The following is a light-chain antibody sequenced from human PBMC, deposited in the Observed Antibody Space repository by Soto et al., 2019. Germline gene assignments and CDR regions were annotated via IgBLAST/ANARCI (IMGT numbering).Light chain of an antibody. CDR1: ENIYTN. V-gene: IGKV3-15*01. CDR2: GAS. Sequence: DIVMTQSPATLSVSPGERATLSCRASENIYTNLAWYQQKPGQAPRLLIYGASTRATGIPARFSGSGSGTEFTLTISSLQSEDFAVYYCQQYNNWPPYTLGQGTKVDIK. J-gene: IGKJ2*01. CDR3: QQYNNWPPYT.